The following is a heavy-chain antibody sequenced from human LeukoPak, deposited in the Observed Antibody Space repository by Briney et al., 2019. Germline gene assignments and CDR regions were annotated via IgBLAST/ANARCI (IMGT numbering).Heavy chain of an antibody. Sequence: SETLSLTCTVSGGSISSSSYYWGWIRQPPGKGLEWIGSIYDSGSTYYNPSLKSRVTISVDTSKNQLSLKLSSVTAADTAVYYCARDKRYCLSTNCPNWFDPWGQGTLVTISS. J-gene: IGHJ5*02. CDR1: GGSISSSSYY. CDR2: IYDSGST. V-gene: IGHV4-39*07. CDR3: ARDKRYCLSTNCPNWFDP. D-gene: IGHD2-2*01.